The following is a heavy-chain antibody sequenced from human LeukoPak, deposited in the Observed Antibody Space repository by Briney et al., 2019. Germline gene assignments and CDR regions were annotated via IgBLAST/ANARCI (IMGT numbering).Heavy chain of an antibody. Sequence: GGSLRLSCAASGFTFSSYSMNWVRQAPGKGLEWISFISSGSVDIYYADSVKGRFTISRDNAKNSLYLQMNSLRAEDTAVYYCASQGGLLWFGESSGGMDVWGQGTTVTVSS. D-gene: IGHD3-10*01. V-gene: IGHV3-48*01. J-gene: IGHJ6*02. CDR2: ISSGSVDI. CDR1: GFTFSSYS. CDR3: ASQGGLLWFGESSGGMDV.